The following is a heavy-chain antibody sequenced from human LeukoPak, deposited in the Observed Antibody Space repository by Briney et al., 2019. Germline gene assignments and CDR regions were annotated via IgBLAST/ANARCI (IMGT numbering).Heavy chain of an antibody. J-gene: IGHJ4*02. CDR1: GGTFSSYA. CDR2: IIPIFGTA. Sequence: SVKVSCKASGGTFSSYAISWVRQAPGQGLEWMGGIIPIFGTANYAQKFQGRVTITTDESTSTAYMELSSLRSEDTAVHYCARPRERGYSYGYIYWGQGTLVTVSS. V-gene: IGHV1-69*05. CDR3: ARPRERGYSYGYIY. D-gene: IGHD5-18*01.